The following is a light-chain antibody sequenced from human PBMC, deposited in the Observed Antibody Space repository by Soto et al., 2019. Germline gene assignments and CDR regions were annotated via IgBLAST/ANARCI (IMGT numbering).Light chain of an antibody. CDR3: QTWATGIRV. J-gene: IGLJ3*02. Sequence: QAVVTQSPSASASLGASVKLTCTLSSGHSSYAIAWHQQQPYKGPRFLMKVNSDGSHIKGDGIPDHFSGSSSGAERYLTISSLQSEDEADYYCQTWATGIRVFGGGTKVTVL. CDR2: VNSDGSH. V-gene: IGLV4-69*02. CDR1: SGHSSYA.